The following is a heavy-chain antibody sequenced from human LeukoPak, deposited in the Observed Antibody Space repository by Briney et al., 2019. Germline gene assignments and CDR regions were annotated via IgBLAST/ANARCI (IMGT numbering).Heavy chain of an antibody. CDR2: IYASGDT. J-gene: IGHJ5*02. Sequence: SQTLSLTCTVSGGSITSGNYYWSWIRQPAGKGLEWIGRIYASGDTNYNPSLKSRVTISVDTSKNQFSLRLSSVTAADTAVYYCARGFDPWGQGTLVTVSS. CDR1: GGSITSGNYY. V-gene: IGHV4-61*02. CDR3: ARGFDP.